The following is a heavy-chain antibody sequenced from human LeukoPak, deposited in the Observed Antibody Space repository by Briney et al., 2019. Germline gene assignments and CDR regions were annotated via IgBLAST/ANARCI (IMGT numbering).Heavy chain of an antibody. V-gene: IGHV4-59*01. CDR3: ARDFGSGVDI. Sequence: SETLSLTCTVSGGSISSYYWSWIRQPQGKGLEWIGYIYYSGSTNYNPSLKSRVTISVDTSKNQFSLKLSSVTAADTAVYYCARDFGSGVDIWGQGTMVTVSS. D-gene: IGHD2-15*01. J-gene: IGHJ3*02. CDR2: IYYSGST. CDR1: GGSISSYY.